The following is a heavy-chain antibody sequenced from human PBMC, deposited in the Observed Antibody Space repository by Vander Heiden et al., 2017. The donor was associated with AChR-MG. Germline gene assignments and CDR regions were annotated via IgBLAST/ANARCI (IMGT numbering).Heavy chain of an antibody. J-gene: IGHJ6*03. CDR1: GFTFDDYA. Sequence: EVQLVESGGGFVQPGRSLILSCAASGFTFDDYAMHWVRQAPGKGLEWVSGISWNSGSIGYADSVKGRFTISRDNAKNSLYLQMNSLRAEDTALYYCAKDRDLELDYYYMDVWGKGTTVTVSS. V-gene: IGHV3-9*01. CDR2: ISWNSGSI. CDR3: AKDRDLELDYYYMDV.